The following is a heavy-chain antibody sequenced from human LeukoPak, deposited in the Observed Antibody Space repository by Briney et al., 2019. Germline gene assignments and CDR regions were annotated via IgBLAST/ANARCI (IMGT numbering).Heavy chain of an antibody. CDR3: AREMEDKSFSFGELRKNYYYYMDV. J-gene: IGHJ6*03. CDR1: GDSISGSSYY. Sequence: SETLSLTCTVSGDSISGSSYYWGWIRQPPGKGLEWIGSIYYSGSTYYNPSLKSRVTISVDTSKNQFSLKLSSVTAADTAVYYCAREMEDKSFSFGELRKNYYYYMDVWGKGTTVTVSS. CDR2: IYYSGST. D-gene: IGHD3-10*01. V-gene: IGHV4-39*07.